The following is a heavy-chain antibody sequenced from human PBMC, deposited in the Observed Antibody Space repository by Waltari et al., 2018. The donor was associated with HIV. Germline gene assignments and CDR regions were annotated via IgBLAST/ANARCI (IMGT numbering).Heavy chain of an antibody. D-gene: IGHD3-22*01. J-gene: IGHJ4*02. CDR3: ARENYYDSSGYNSGFDY. CDR1: GFTLSPFV. CDR2: LSNDRTEK. V-gene: IGHV3-30*01. Sequence: QVQLVESGGGVVQPGRSLRLSCAASGFTLSPFVMHWVRQAPGEGRGWVAGLSNDRTEKDHADSVKGRFTISRNNSKNTLYLQMNSLRVEDTAVYFCARENYYDSSGYNSGFDYWGQGNLVTVSS.